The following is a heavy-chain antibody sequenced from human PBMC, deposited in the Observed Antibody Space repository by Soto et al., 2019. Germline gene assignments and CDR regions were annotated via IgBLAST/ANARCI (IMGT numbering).Heavy chain of an antibody. D-gene: IGHD3-3*01. V-gene: IGHV5-51*01. Sequence: GESLKISCKGSGYSFTSYWIGWVRQMPGKGLEWMGIIYPGDSDTRYSPSFQGQVTISADKSISTAYLQWSSLKASDTAMYYCARLGGFLEWLPGKDYYYGMDVRGQGTTVTVSS. J-gene: IGHJ6*02. CDR2: IYPGDSDT. CDR1: GYSFTSYW. CDR3: ARLGGFLEWLPGKDYYYGMDV.